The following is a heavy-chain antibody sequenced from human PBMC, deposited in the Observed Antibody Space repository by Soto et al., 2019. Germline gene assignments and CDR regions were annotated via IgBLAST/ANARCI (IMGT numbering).Heavy chain of an antibody. CDR1: GFTFDDYA. V-gene: IGHV3-9*01. D-gene: IGHD6-13*01. CDR2: ISWNSGSI. CDR3: AKDLKYSSSWYYFDY. J-gene: IGHJ4*02. Sequence: PGGSLRRSCAASGFTFDDYAMHWVRQAPGKGLEWVSGISWNSGSIGYADSVKGRFTISRDNAKNSLYLQMNSLRAEDTALYYCAKDLKYSSSWYYFDYWGQGTLVTVSS.